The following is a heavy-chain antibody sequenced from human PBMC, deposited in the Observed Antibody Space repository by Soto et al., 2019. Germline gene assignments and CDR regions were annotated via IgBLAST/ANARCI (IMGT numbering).Heavy chain of an antibody. J-gene: IGHJ5*02. V-gene: IGHV3-30-3*01. CDR1: GLPFSGYA. CDR3: ARVGYGVSLGQGFDP. D-gene: IGHD3-16*01. Sequence: QGQLMESGGGVVLPGTSLRLSCAASGLPFSGYAMHWVRQAPGTGLEWVASISHTATETFYADSVEGRFTISRDDSKKMVFLQMNNLGPADTAVYHCARVGYGVSLGQGFDPWGQGTLVTVSS. CDR2: ISHTATET.